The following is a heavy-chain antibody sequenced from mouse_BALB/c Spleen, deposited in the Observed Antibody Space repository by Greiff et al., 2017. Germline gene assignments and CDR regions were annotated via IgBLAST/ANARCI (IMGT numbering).Heavy chain of an antibody. CDR1: GYTFTSYY. CDR2: INPSNGGT. J-gene: IGHJ4*01. CDR3: TRYYYGSIYAMDY. Sequence: VKLVESGAELVKPGASVKLSCKASGYTFTSYYMYWVKQRPGQGLEWIGEINPSNGGTNFNEKFKSKATLTVDKSSSTAYMQLSSLTSEDSAVYYCTRYYYGSIYAMDYWGQGTSVTVSS. V-gene: IGHV1S81*02. D-gene: IGHD1-1*01.